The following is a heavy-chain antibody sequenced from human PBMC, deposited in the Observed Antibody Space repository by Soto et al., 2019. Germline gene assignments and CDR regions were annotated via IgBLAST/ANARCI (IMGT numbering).Heavy chain of an antibody. Sequence: VSGGSVSSGSYYWSWIRQPPGKGLEWIGYIYYSGSTNYNPSLKSRVTISVDTSKNQFSLKLSSVTAADTAVYYCAREFRAEYYDSSGYSDYWGQVTLVTVSS. D-gene: IGHD3-22*01. CDR1: GGSVSSGSYY. V-gene: IGHV4-61*01. CDR2: IYYSGST. CDR3: AREFRAEYYDSSGYSDY. J-gene: IGHJ4*02.